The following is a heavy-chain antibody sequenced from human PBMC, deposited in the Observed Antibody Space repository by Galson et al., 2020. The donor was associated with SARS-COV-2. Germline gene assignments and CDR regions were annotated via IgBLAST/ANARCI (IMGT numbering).Heavy chain of an antibody. CDR2: IYNSGGT. V-gene: IGHV4-61*01. D-gene: IGHD2-2*01. CDR3: ASRYCSSTNCLDAFDI. Sequence: SETLSLTCTVSGGSVSSGSYYWSWIRQPPGKGLAWIGYIYNSGGTNYNPSLKSRVTISVDTSKNQFSLRLNSVTAADTAVYYCASRYCSSTNCLDAFDIWGQGTMVTVSS. J-gene: IGHJ3*02. CDR1: GGSVSSGSYY.